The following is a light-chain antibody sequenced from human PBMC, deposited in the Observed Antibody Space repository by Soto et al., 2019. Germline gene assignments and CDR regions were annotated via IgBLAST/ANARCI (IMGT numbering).Light chain of an antibody. J-gene: IGLJ1*01. Sequence: QSVLTQPPSASGSPGQSVTISCIGTASDIGRYNYVSWYQHHPGKAPKLIIYEVTKRPSGVPDRFSGSKSGNTASLTVSGLQTDDEADYYCSSYGGSNNFVFGTGTKATVL. CDR2: EVT. CDR3: SSYGGSNNFV. CDR1: ASDIGRYNY. V-gene: IGLV2-8*01.